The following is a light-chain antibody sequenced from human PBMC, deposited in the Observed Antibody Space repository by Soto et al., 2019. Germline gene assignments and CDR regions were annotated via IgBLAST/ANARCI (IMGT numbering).Light chain of an antibody. V-gene: IGKV3-20*01. Sequence: EIVLTQSPGTLSLSPGERATLSCRASHSVSSSYLAWYLQKPGQAPRLLIYGASSRATGIPDRFSGSGSGTDFTLTISRLEPEDFAVYYCQQYGGSPPYTFGQGTKLEIK. CDR2: GAS. CDR3: QQYGGSPPYT. CDR1: HSVSSSY. J-gene: IGKJ2*01.